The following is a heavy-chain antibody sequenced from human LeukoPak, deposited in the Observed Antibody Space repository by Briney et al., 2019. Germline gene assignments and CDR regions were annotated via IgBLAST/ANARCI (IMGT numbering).Heavy chain of an antibody. V-gene: IGHV4-59*01. CDR3: ARGGYYGSGNDFRFDP. CDR1: GGSISSYY. J-gene: IGHJ5*02. D-gene: IGHD3-10*01. Sequence: VKPSETLSLTCTVSGGSISSYYWSWIRQPPGKGLEWIGYIYYSGSTNYNPSLKSRVTISVDTSKNQFSLKLSSVTAADTAVYYCARGGYYGSGNDFRFDPWGQGTLVTVSS. CDR2: IYYSGST.